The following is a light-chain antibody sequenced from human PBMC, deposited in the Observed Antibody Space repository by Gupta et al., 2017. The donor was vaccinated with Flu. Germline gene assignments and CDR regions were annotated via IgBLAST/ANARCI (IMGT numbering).Light chain of an antibody. CDR2: DDT. CDR1: NIGSKS. J-gene: IGLJ2*01. V-gene: IGLV3-21*02. Sequence: SYVLTQAPPVSAAPGQTARITCGGNNIGSKSVHWYQQKPGQAPVWVGYDDTDRPPGIPERLSVSNSGNTETLTISRVEAGDEADEYCQVWDPTSDVVFGGGTKLTVL. CDR3: QVWDPTSDVV.